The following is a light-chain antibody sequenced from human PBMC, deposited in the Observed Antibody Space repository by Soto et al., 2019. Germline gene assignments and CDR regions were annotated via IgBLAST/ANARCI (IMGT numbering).Light chain of an antibody. CDR2: GAS. V-gene: IGKV3-20*01. CDR1: QSVSSSY. J-gene: IGKJ1*01. CDR3: QQYGSSPWT. Sequence: SLSPGERATLSCRASQSVSSSYLAWYQQKPGQAPRLLLYGASSRATGIPDRFSGSGSGPDFTLTISRLEPEDFAVYYCQQYGSSPWTFGQGTKVEIK.